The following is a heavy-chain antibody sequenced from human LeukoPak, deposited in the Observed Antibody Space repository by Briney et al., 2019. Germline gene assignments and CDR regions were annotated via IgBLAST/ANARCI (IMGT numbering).Heavy chain of an antibody. CDR2: IVVGSGNT. CDR3: AAAHYYDILTGHYYYYYGMDV. CDR1: GFTFTSSA. V-gene: IGHV1-58*02. J-gene: IGHJ6*02. Sequence: ASVKVSCKASGFTFTSSAMQWVRQARGQRLEWIGWIVVGSGNTNYAQKFQERVTITRDMSTSTAYMELSSLRSEDTAVYYCAAAHYYDILTGHYYYYYGMDVWGQGTTVTVSS. D-gene: IGHD3-9*01.